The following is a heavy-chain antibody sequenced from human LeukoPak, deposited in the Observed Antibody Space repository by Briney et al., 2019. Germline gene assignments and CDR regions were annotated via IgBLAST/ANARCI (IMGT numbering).Heavy chain of an antibody. CDR2: IHYSGRT. J-gene: IGHJ4*02. CDR1: GDSVSRDSYY. D-gene: IGHD3-22*01. CDR3: ARDRRGYYDSSGYFDF. V-gene: IGHV4-61*01. Sequence: PSETLSLTCTVSGDSVSRDSYYWSWIRQPPGKGLEWIGYIHYSGRTKYNPSLKSRVTISVDTSKNQFSLKLSSVTAADTAVYYCARDRRGYYDSSGYFDFWGQGTLLTVSS.